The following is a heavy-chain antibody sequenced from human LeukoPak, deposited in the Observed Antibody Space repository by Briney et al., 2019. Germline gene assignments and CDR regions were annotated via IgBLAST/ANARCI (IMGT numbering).Heavy chain of an antibody. D-gene: IGHD2-2*01. CDR3: ARDLRGYCSSTSCHHNWFDP. CDR2: IIPILGTA. J-gene: IGHJ5*02. Sequence: SVKVSCKASGGTFSSYAISWVRQAPGQGLEWMGGIIPILGTANYAQKFQGRVTITTDESTSTAYMELSSLRSEDTAVYYCARDLRGYCSSTSCHHNWFDPWGQGTLVTVSS. CDR1: GGTFSSYA. V-gene: IGHV1-69*05.